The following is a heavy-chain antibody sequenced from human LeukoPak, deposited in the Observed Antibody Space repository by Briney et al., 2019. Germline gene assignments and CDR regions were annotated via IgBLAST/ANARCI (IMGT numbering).Heavy chain of an antibody. CDR1: GGSISSGDYY. CDR2: IYYSGST. Sequence: SETLSLTCTVSGGSISSGDYYWSWIRQPPGKGLEWIGYIYYSGSTYYNPSLKSRVTISVDTSKNQFSLKLSSVTAADTAVYYCARVCGGDCYSSFTFDIWGQGTMVTVSS. CDR3: ARVCGGDCYSSFTFDI. V-gene: IGHV4-30-4*01. J-gene: IGHJ3*02. D-gene: IGHD2-21*02.